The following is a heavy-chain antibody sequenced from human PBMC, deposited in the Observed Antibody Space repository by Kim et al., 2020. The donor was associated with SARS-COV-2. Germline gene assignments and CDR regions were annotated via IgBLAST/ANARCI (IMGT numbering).Heavy chain of an antibody. D-gene: IGHD6-19*01. J-gene: IGHJ3*02. CDR2: INHSGST. CDR1: GGSFSGYY. V-gene: IGHV4-34*01. CDR3: ASWPYSSGWYLRAFDI. Sequence: SETLSLTCAVYGGSFSGYYWSWIRQPPGKGLEWIGEINHSGSTNYNPSLKSRVTISVDTSKNQFSLKLSSVTAADTAVYYCASWPYSSGWYLRAFDIWGQGTMVTVSS.